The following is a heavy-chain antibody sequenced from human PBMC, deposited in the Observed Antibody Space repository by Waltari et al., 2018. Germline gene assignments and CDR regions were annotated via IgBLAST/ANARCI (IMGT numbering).Heavy chain of an antibody. CDR2: IKQDGSEK. CDR3: ASGGPRGPSDY. D-gene: IGHD3-16*01. V-gene: IGHV3-7*01. Sequence: EVQLVESGGGLVQPGGSLRLSCAASGFTFSSYWMSWVRQAPGKGLEWVANIKQDGSEKYYVDSVKGRFTISRDNAKNSLYLQMNSLRAEDTAVYYCASGGPRGPSDYWGQGTLVTVSS. J-gene: IGHJ4*02. CDR1: GFTFSSYW.